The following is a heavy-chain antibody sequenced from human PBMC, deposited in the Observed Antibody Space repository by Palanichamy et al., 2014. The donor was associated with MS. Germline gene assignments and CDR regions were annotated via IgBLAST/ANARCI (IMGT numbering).Heavy chain of an antibody. CDR1: GGSISSHY. D-gene: IGHD3-22*01. CDR3: ARLFISRDTMIVVDPDWYFDL. V-gene: IGHV4-59*11. J-gene: IGHJ2*01. Sequence: VQLQESGPGLVKPSETLSLTCTVSGGSISSHYWSWIRQPPGKGLEWIGYIYYSGSTNYNPSLKSRVTISVDTSKNQFSLKLSSVTAADTAVYSCARLFISRDTMIVVDPDWYFDLWGRGTLVTVSS. CDR2: IYYSGST.